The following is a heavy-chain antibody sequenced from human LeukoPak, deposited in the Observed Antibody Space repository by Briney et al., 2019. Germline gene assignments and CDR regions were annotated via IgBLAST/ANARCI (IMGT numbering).Heavy chain of an antibody. CDR2: ISGSGGST. CDR3: AKPYGDYYYYYMDV. D-gene: IGHD3-10*01. V-gene: IGHV3-23*01. CDR1: GFTFSSYA. Sequence: GGSLRLSCAASGFTFSSYAMSWVRQAPGKGLEWVSAISGSGGSTYYADSVKGRFTISRDNSKNTLYLQMNSLRAEDTAVYYCAKPYGDYYYYYMDVWGKGTTVTVSS. J-gene: IGHJ6*03.